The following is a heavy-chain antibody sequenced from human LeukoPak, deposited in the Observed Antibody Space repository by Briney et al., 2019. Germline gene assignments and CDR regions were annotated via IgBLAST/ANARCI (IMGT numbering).Heavy chain of an antibody. J-gene: IGHJ4*02. CDR2: IYYSGST. V-gene: IGHV4-59*08. CDR1: GGSISTYY. CDR3: ARGGYNWGAFDY. D-gene: IGHD5-24*01. Sequence: SETLSLTCTVSGGSISTYYWSWIRQPPGRGLEWIGYIYYSGSTNYNSSLKGRVTISVDTSKNQFSLKLSSVTAADTAVYYCARGGYNWGAFDYWGQGTLVTVSS.